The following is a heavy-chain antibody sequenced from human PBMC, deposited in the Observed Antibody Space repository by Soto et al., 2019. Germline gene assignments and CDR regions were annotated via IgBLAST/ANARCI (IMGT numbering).Heavy chain of an antibody. CDR3: ARVRYYFDS. J-gene: IGHJ4*02. Sequence: GGSLRLFCAASGFTFSDYSMSWIRQAPGKGLEWVSYISSSGSTINYADSVKGRFTISRDKAKNSLYLQMNSLRAEDTAVYYCARVRYYFDSWGQGSLVTVYS. D-gene: IGHD3-10*01. V-gene: IGHV3-11*01. CDR2: ISSSGSTI. CDR1: GFTFSDYS.